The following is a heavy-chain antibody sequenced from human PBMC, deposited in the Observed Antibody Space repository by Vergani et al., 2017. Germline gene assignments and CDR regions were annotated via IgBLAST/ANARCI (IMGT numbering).Heavy chain of an antibody. D-gene: IGHD3-9*01. V-gene: IGHV1-46*03. J-gene: IGHJ4*01. CDR1: GYTFSNYY. Sequence: QVQVVQSGAEVKKSGASVKVSCKTSGYTFSNYYMHWVRQAPGQGLEWMGIINPSGGHTNYAQKFQGRVTMTRDPSTSTVYMELSSLRSEDTAIYYCARGEYGILTGYRYWDQGTLVTVTA. CDR2: INPSGGHT. CDR3: ARGEYGILTGYRY.